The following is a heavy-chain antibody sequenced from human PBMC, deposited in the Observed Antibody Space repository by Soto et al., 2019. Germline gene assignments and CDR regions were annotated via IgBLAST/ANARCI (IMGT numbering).Heavy chain of an antibody. V-gene: IGHV3-33*01. CDR3: ARDHPAAVAVTYYYYGMDV. CDR1: GFTFSSYG. Sequence: QVQLVESGGGVVQPGRSLRLSCAASGFTFSSYGMHWVRQAPGKGLEWVAVIWYDGSNKYYADSVKGRFTISRDNSKNTRYLQMNSLRAENTAVYYCARDHPAAVAVTYYYYGMDVWGQGTTGTVSS. CDR2: IWYDGSNK. J-gene: IGHJ6*01. D-gene: IGHD6-19*01.